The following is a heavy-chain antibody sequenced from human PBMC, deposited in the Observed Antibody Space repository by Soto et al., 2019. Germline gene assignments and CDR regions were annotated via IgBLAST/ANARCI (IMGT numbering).Heavy chain of an antibody. V-gene: IGHV3-23*01. D-gene: IGHD4-17*01. Sequence: GGSLRLSCAASGFIFNNYAINWVRQVPGKGLEWVSGISVRGGNTFYADSMKGRFTISRDNSKNTVYLQMSSLRVEDTAIYYCARPGHSGDYAGSFDSWGQGTLVTVSS. J-gene: IGHJ4*02. CDR3: ARPGHSGDYAGSFDS. CDR1: GFIFNNYA. CDR2: ISVRGGNT.